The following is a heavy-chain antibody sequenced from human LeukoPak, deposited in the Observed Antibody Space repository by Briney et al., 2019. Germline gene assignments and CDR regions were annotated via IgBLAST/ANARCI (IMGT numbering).Heavy chain of an antibody. CDR3: ARDYYYDSSGYLIAFDI. J-gene: IGHJ3*02. V-gene: IGHV1-2*02. D-gene: IGHD3-22*01. CDR1: GYTFTSYG. Sequence: AASVKVSCKASGYTFTSYGISWVRQAPGQGLEWMGWINPNSGGTNYAQKFQGRVTMTRDTSISTAYMELSGLRSDDTAVYYCARDYYYDSSGYLIAFDIWGQGTMVTVSS. CDR2: INPNSGGT.